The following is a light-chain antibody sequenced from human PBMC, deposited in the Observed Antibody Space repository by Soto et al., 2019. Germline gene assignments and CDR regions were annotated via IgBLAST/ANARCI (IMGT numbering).Light chain of an antibody. J-gene: IGLJ1*01. CDR1: STDVDGYDY. V-gene: IGLV2-14*03. Sequence: QSALTQPASVSGSPGQSITISCTGASTDVDGYDYVSWYQQHPGQDPKLMIYDVNYRPSGVSYRFSGSKSGDTASLSISELQAEDDADYYCSSYTSSAPFYVFGTGTKLTVL. CDR3: SSYTSSAPFYV. CDR2: DVN.